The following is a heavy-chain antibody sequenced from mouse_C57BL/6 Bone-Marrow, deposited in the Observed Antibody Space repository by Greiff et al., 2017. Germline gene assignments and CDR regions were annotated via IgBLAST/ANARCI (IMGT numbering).Heavy chain of an antibody. D-gene: IGHD1-1*01. CDR2: IYPGGGYT. J-gene: IGHJ4*01. V-gene: IGHV1-63*01. CDR1: GYTFTNYW. Sequence: VQLQQSGAELVRPGTSVKMSCKASGYTFTNYWIGWAKQRPGHGLEWIGDIYPGGGYTNYNEKFKGKATLTEDKSSSTAYMQFSSLTSEDSAIYYCARWYYGSSYDYAMDYWGQGTSVTVSS. CDR3: ARWYYGSSYDYAMDY.